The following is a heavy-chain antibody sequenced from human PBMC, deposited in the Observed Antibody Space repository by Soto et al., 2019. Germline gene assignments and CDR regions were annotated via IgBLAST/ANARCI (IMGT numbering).Heavy chain of an antibody. V-gene: IGHV4-34*01. J-gene: IGHJ4*02. CDR3: ARGKGIDY. CDR1: GGSFSGYY. Sequence: QVQLQQWGAGLLKPSETLSLTCAVYGGSFSGYYWSWIRQPPGKGLEWIGEINHSGSTNYNPSLKSRVTISVDTSKNQFSLKLSSVTAADTAVYYCARGKGIDYWGQGTLVTVSS. CDR2: INHSGST.